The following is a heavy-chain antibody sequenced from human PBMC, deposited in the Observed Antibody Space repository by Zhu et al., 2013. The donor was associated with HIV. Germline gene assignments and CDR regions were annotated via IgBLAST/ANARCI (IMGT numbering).Heavy chain of an antibody. Sequence: QVQLQESGPGLVKPSETLSLTCAVSGYSISSGYYWGWIRQPPGKGLEWIGSIYHSGSTYYNPSLKSRVTISVDTSKNQFSLKLSSVTAADTAVYYCARYRGGYDWNVSWFFGLVWG. V-gene: IGHV4-38-2*01. D-gene: IGHD1-1*01. CDR1: GYSISSGYY. CDR2: IYHSGST. J-gene: IGHJ1*01. CDR3: ARYRGGYDWNVSWFFGLV.